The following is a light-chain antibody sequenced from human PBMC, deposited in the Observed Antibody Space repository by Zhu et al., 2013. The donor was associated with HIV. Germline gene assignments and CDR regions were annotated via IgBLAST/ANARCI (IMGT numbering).Light chain of an antibody. Sequence: DIQMTQSPSTLSASVGDRVTITCRASQSVHTWLVWYQQKPGKAPKLLMYKASTLETGVPSRFSGSGYGTEFTLTISSLQPDDFATYYCQQYESYSRTFGQGTKVEIK. CDR1: QSVHTW. CDR3: QQYESYSRT. J-gene: IGKJ1*01. CDR2: KAS. V-gene: IGKV1-5*03.